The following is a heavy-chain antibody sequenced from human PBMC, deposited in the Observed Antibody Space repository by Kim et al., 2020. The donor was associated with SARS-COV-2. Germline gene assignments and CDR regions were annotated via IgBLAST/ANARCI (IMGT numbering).Heavy chain of an antibody. D-gene: IGHD3-10*01. CDR3: TGPLGMVRGVIMGDGMDV. CDR2: IRSKAYGWTP. V-gene: IGHV3-49*03. J-gene: IGHJ6*02. CDR1: GFTFGDYA. Sequence: GGSLRLSCTASGFTFGDYAMSWFRQAPGKGLEWVGFIRSKAYGWTPEYAASVKGRSTITRDDSKSIAFLQMNSLKTEDTAVYYCTGPLGMVRGVIMGDGMDVWGQGTTVTVSS.